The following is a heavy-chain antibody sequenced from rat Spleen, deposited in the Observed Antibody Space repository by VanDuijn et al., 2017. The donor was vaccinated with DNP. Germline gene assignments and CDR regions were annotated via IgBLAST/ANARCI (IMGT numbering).Heavy chain of an antibody. CDR2: ISYSGST. CDR3: ARGLNYGGYIYSWYFDF. CDR1: GSPITSNY. V-gene: IGHV3-1*01. Sequence: EVQLQESGPGLVKPSQSLSLTCSVTGSPITSNYWGWIRKFPGNKMEWMGYISYSGSTGYNPSLKSRISITRDTSKNQFFLQLNSITTEDTATYYCARGLNYGGYIYSWYFDFWGPGTMVTVSS. J-gene: IGHJ1*01. D-gene: IGHD1-11*01.